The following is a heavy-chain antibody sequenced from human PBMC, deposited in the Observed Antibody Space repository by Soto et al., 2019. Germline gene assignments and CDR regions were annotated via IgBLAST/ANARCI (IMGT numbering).Heavy chain of an antibody. CDR2: IIPILGIA. V-gene: IGHV1-69*02. J-gene: IGHJ6*03. D-gene: IGHD6-13*01. CDR3: ARVLRQYSSSWSIYYYYMDV. Sequence: ASVKVSCKASGGTFSSYTISWVRQAPGQGLEWMGRIIPILGIANYAQKFQGRVTITADKSTSTAYMELSSLRSEDTAVYYCARVLRQYSSSWSIYYYYMDVWGKGTTVTV. CDR1: GGTFSSYT.